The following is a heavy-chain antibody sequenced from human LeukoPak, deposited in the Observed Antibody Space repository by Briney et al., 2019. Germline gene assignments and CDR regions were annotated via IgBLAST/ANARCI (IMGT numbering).Heavy chain of an antibody. D-gene: IGHD3-22*01. CDR3: ARDLHYYDSSGYYDFGS. Sequence: GGSLRLSCAASGFTFSSYGMSWVRRAPGKGLEWVSSISSASNYIYYADSLKGRFTISRDNAKNSLYLQMNSLRAEDTAVYYCARDLHYYDSSGYYDFGSWGQGTLVTVSS. V-gene: IGHV3-21*06. CDR2: ISSASNYI. CDR1: GFTFSSYG. J-gene: IGHJ5*02.